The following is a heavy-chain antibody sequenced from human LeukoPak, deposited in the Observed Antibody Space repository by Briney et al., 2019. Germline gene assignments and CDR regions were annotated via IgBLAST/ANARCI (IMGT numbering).Heavy chain of an antibody. V-gene: IGHV3-15*01. J-gene: IGHJ6*02. CDR2: IKSKPGGGAT. Sequence: GGSLRLSCAASGFTFSNAWMSWVRQAPGKGLEWVGRIKSKPGGGATEYAPPLKGRLTISRDDSKNTLFLQMNSLKTEDTAVYYCTTASRGSLFYYYYGMDVWGHGTTVTVSS. CDR1: GFTFSNAW. D-gene: IGHD5-12*01. CDR3: TTASRGSLFYYYYGMDV.